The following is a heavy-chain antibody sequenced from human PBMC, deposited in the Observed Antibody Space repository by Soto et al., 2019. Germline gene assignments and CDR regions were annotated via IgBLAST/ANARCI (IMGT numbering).Heavy chain of an antibody. D-gene: IGHD2-15*01. V-gene: IGHV3-53*01. CDR1: GFTVSSNS. CDR3: ARELGGSWYNWFDP. Sequence: EMQLVQSGGGLIQPGGSLRLSCAVSGFTVSSNSITWVRQAPGQGLEWVSVLHSDVSTYYVDSVKGRFVISRDNSKNTVYLQMNSLRADDTAIYYCARELGGSWYNWFDPWGQGTLVTVSS. J-gene: IGHJ5*02. CDR2: LHSDVST.